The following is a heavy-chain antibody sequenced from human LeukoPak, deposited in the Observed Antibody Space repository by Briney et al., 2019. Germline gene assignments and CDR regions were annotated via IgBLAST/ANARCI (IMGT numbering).Heavy chain of an antibody. CDR3: ARGGYYGSGNDFRFDP. Sequence: PSETLSLTCTVSSGSIGSYYWSWIRQSPGKGLECIGYIHYTGSTNYNPSLKSRVTISVETSKNQFSLKLKSVTAADTAVYYCARGGYYGSGNDFRFDPWGQGTLVTVSS. D-gene: IGHD3-10*01. CDR2: IHYTGST. J-gene: IGHJ5*02. CDR1: SGSIGSYY. V-gene: IGHV4-59*01.